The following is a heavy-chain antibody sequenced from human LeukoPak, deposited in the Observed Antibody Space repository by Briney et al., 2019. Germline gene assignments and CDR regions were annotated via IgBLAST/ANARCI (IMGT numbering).Heavy chain of an antibody. CDR1: GFTFSSHA. CDR3: AKDARHTDY. Sequence: GGSLRLSCVASGFTFSSHAMGWVRQAPGKGLEWVSAINGYGNTYYADSVKGRFTISRDNSKNTLYLDMNSLRAEDTALYHCAKDARHTDYWGQGIPVTVSS. V-gene: IGHV3-23*01. D-gene: IGHD2-21*01. J-gene: IGHJ4*02. CDR2: INGYGNT.